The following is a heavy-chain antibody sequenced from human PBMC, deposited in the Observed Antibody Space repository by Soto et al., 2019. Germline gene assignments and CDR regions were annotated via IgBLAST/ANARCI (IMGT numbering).Heavy chain of an antibody. D-gene: IGHD3-10*01. CDR2: INWNGGST. CDR1: GFTFSNAW. V-gene: IGHV3-20*04. J-gene: IGHJ3*02. Sequence: GSLRLSCAASGFTFSNAWMNWVRQAPGKGLEWVSGINWNGGSTDYADSVKGRFTISRDNAKNSLYLQMNSLRVEDTALYYCARKVRGVLRSFDIWGQGTMVTVSS. CDR3: ARKVRGVLRSFDI.